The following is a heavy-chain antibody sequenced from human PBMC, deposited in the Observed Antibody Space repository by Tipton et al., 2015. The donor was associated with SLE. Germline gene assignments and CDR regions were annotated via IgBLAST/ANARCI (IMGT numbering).Heavy chain of an antibody. CDR3: AREFGLRWPPGHFDY. CDR1: GFTFSSYW. D-gene: IGHD5-24*01. Sequence: GSLRLSCAASGFTFSSYWMHWVRQAPGKGLVWVSRINSDGSSTSYADSVKGRFTISRDNAKNTLYLQMNSLRAEDTAVYYCAREFGLRWPPGHFDYWGQGTLVTVSS. V-gene: IGHV3-74*01. CDR2: INSDGSST. J-gene: IGHJ4*02.